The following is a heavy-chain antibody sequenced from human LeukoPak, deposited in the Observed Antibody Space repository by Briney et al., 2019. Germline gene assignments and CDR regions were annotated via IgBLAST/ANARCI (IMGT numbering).Heavy chain of an antibody. CDR3: ARDSGGNYGSIDY. CDR2: IYYSGST. J-gene: IGHJ4*02. D-gene: IGHD4-11*01. Sequence: SETLSLTCTVSGGSISNYYWSWIRQPPGKGLEWIGYIYYSGSTNYNPSLKSRVTISLDTSKNQFSLKLSSVTAADTALYYCARDSGGNYGSIDYWGQGTLVTVPS. V-gene: IGHV4-59*01. CDR1: GGSISNYY.